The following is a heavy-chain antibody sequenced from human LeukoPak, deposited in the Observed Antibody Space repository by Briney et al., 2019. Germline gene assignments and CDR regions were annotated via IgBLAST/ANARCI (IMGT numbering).Heavy chain of an antibody. CDR2: IYYSGST. J-gene: IGHJ4*02. Sequence: SETLSLTCTVSGGSISSYYWSWIRQPPGKGLEWIGYIYYSGSTTYNPSLKSRVTISVDTSKNQVSLKLSSVTAADAAVYYCARGIKVLRDGCNYLDYWGQGTLVTVSS. V-gene: IGHV4-59*01. D-gene: IGHD5-24*01. CDR3: ARGIKVLRDGCNYLDY. CDR1: GGSISSYY.